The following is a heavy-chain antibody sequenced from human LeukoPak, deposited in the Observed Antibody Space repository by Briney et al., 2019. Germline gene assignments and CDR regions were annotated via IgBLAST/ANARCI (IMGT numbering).Heavy chain of an antibody. CDR3: AKDGAAMVIQGSFDY. V-gene: IGHV3-30-3*01. Sequence: PGGSLRLSCAASGFTFSSYAMHWVRQAPGKGLEWVAVISYDGSNKYYADSVKGRFTISRDNSKNTLYLQMNSLRAEDTAVYYCAKDGAAMVIQGSFDYWGQGTLVTVSS. CDR2: ISYDGSNK. J-gene: IGHJ4*02. D-gene: IGHD5-18*01. CDR1: GFTFSSYA.